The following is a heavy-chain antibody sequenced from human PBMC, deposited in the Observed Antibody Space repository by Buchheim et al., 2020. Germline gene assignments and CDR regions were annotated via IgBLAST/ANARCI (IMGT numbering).Heavy chain of an antibody. CDR2: ISYDGSNK. D-gene: IGHD6-19*01. J-gene: IGHJ6*02. Sequence: QVQLVESGGGVVQPGRSLRLSCAASGFTFSSYAMHWVRQAPGKGLEWVAVISYDGSNKYYADSVKGRFTISRDNSKNTLYLQMNSLRAEDTAVYYCARSKLRGAVAGMDYYYGMDVWGQGTT. CDR1: GFTFSSYA. CDR3: ARSKLRGAVAGMDYYYGMDV. V-gene: IGHV3-30*04.